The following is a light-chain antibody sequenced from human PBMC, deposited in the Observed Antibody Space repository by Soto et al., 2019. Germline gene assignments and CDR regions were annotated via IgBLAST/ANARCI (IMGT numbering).Light chain of an antibody. J-gene: IGLJ1*01. V-gene: IGLV2-8*01. Sequence: QSALTQPPSASGSPGQSVTISCTGTSSDVGGYNYVSWYQQHPGKAPKLMIYEVSKRSSGVPDRFSGSKSGNTASLTVSGLQAEDEADYYCSSYAGSHVFGTGTKVTVL. CDR3: SSYAGSHV. CDR2: EVS. CDR1: SSDVGGYNY.